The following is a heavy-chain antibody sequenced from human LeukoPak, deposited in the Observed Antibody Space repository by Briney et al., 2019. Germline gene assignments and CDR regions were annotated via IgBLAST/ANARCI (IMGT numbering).Heavy chain of an antibody. CDR1: GFTFSKYW. V-gene: IGHV3-74*01. D-gene: IGHD6-19*01. CDR2: INTDGTVT. J-gene: IGHJ4*02. CDR3: ATKQWLAPPPDS. Sequence: GGSLRLSCAASGFTFSKYWMLWVRQAPGKGLESVSRINTDGTVTTYADAVKGRFTVSRDNADNTMFPQMNSVRDEDTAVYYCATKQWLAPPPDSWGQGTPVTVSS.